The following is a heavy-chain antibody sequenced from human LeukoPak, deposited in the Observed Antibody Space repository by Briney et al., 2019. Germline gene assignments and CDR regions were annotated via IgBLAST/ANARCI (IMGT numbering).Heavy chain of an antibody. CDR3: ARDSDYGDYFGFNLYYFDY. Sequence: PGGSLRLSCAASGFTFNNYAMSWVRQAPGKGLEWVSVIYSGGSTYYADSVKGRFTISRDNSKNTLYLQMNSLRAEDTAVYYCARDSDYGDYFGFNLYYFDYWGQGTLVTVSS. D-gene: IGHD4-17*01. CDR2: IYSGGST. CDR1: GFTFNNYA. V-gene: IGHV3-66*01. J-gene: IGHJ4*02.